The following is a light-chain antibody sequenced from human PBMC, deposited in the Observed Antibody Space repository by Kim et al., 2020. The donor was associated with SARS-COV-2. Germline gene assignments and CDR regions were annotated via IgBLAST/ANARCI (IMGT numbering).Light chain of an antibody. J-gene: IGLJ2*01. V-gene: IGLV2-11*01. Sequence: QSALTQPRSVSGSPGQSVTISCSGTSDDIGAYNYVSWYQLHPGKAPKLLIYDVYKRPSGVPDRFSGLKSGNTASLTVSGLQAEDEAEYYCCSFAVKFGEGTRLTVL. CDR2: DVY. CDR1: SDDIGAYNY. CDR3: CSFAVK.